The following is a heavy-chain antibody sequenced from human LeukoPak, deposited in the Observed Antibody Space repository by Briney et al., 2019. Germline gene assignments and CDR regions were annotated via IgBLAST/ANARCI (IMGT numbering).Heavy chain of an antibody. CDR3: ARAGEYT. Sequence: GGSLRLSCAASGFTVSSNYMSWVRQAPGRGLEWVSVIYSGGSTDYTDSVKGRFTISRDNSKNTLYLQMNSLRAEDTAVYYCARAGEYTWGQGTMVTVSS. CDR1: GFTVSSNY. J-gene: IGHJ3*02. CDR2: IYSGGST. V-gene: IGHV3-53*01. D-gene: IGHD3-16*01.